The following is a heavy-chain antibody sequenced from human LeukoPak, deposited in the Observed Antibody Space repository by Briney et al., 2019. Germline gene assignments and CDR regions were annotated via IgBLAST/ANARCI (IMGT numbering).Heavy chain of an antibody. CDR3: KSGGAAPGSFDN. J-gene: IGHJ4*02. CDR1: GFIFSDYW. D-gene: IGHD6-13*01. Sequence: GGSLRLSCVASGFIFSDYWMSWMRQAPGKGLEWVANIKYDGDEKYYLVSVECRFTISRDNAKNSLYLQLNSLRVEDTAVYYCKSGGAAPGSFDNWGQGTLVTVSP. CDR2: IKYDGDEK. V-gene: IGHV3-7*01.